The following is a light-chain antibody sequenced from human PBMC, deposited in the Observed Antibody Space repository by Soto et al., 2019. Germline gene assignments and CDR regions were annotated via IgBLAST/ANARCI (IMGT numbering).Light chain of an antibody. Sequence: ALTQPPSASGSPGQSVTLSCTGTSSDVGGYNYVSWYQQHPGKAPKLMIYEVSKRPSGVPDRFSGSKSGNTASLTVSGLQAEDEADYYCSSYAGSNNYVFGIGTKVTVL. CDR1: SSDVGGYNY. CDR2: EVS. J-gene: IGLJ1*01. CDR3: SSYAGSNNYV. V-gene: IGLV2-8*01.